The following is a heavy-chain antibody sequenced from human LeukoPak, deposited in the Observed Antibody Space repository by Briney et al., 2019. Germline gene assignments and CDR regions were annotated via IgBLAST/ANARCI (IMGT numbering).Heavy chain of an antibody. V-gene: IGHV3-30-3*02. CDR2: ISYDGSNK. CDR1: GFTFSSYA. CDR3: AKSLITMIHVFDY. D-gene: IGHD3-22*01. Sequence: GGSLRLSCAASGFTFSSYAMHWVRQAPGKGLEWVAVISYDGSNKYYADSVKGRFTISRDNSKNTLYLQMNSLRAEDTAVYYCAKSLITMIHVFDYWGQGTLVTVSS. J-gene: IGHJ4*02.